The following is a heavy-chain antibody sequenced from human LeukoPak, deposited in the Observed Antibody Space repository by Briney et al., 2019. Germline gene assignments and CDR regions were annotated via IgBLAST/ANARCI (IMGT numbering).Heavy chain of an antibody. Sequence: GGSLRLSCAASGFTFSSYAMSWVRQAPGKGLEWVSAISGSGGSTYHAGSVKGRFTISRDNSKNTLYLQMNSLRAEDMAVYYCAKVQGYCSSTSCHAEYFQHWGQGTLVTVSS. D-gene: IGHD2-2*01. V-gene: IGHV3-23*01. CDR1: GFTFSSYA. CDR3: AKVQGYCSSTSCHAEYFQH. CDR2: ISGSGGST. J-gene: IGHJ1*01.